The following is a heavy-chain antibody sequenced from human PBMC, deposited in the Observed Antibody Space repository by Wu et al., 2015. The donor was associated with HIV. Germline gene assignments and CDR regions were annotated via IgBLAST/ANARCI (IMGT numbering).Heavy chain of an antibody. D-gene: IGHD5-18*01. CDR1: GATFSSYA. Sequence: QVQLLQSGAEVKNPGSSVRVPCKASGATFSSYALSWVRQAPGQGLEWMGRLIPMYGTGNYAQKFQGRVTITADESTSTAYMDVSGLRSDDTAVYYCAGGGGRTSMDPFDFWGQGTLVTVSS. CDR3: AGGGGRTSMDPFDF. V-gene: IGHV1-69*13. J-gene: IGHJ4*02. CDR2: LIPMYGTG.